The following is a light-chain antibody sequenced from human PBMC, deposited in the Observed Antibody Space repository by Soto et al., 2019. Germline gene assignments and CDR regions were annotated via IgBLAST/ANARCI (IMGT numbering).Light chain of an antibody. J-gene: IGLJ2*01. CDR3: HVWDSSSDHP. V-gene: IGLV3-21*02. CDR1: MIGSKS. Sequence: SYELTQPPSVSVAPGQTATITCGGDMIGSKSVHWFQQRPGQAPVLVVYDDSERPSGIPERFSGSNSGNTATLTISRVEAGDEADYYCHVWDSSSDHPFGGGTKLIVL. CDR2: DDS.